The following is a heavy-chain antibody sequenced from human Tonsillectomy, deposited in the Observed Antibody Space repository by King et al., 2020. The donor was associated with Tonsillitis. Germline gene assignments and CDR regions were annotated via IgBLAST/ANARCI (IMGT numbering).Heavy chain of an antibody. CDR1: GVTCGNYA. CDR2: IRSKAYGGTR. V-gene: IGHV3-49*04. CDR3: IRQVDLYFHY. Sequence: VQLVESGGGLVQPGRSLRLSCTVTGVTCGNYAMSWGRQDPGKGLEGVGFIRSKAYGGTREYAASVIGRFTISRDDSNSIAYLQMNSLKPEDTALYYCIRQVDLYFHYGGLGALATVSA. J-gene: IGHJ4*02. D-gene: IGHD2-2*01.